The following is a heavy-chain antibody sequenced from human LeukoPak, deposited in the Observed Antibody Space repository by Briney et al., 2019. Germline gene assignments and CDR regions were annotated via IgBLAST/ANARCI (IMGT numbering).Heavy chain of an antibody. D-gene: IGHD3-10*01. V-gene: IGHV1-24*01. CDR2: FDPEDGET. CDR1: GYTLTELS. Sequence: GASVKVSCKVSGYTLTELSMHWVRQAPGKGLEWMGGFDPEDGETIYAQKFQGRVTMTEDTSTDTAYMELSSLRSEDTAAYYCATTVPMVRGSYHPAYGMDVWGQGTTVTVSS. CDR3: ATTVPMVRGSYHPAYGMDV. J-gene: IGHJ6*02.